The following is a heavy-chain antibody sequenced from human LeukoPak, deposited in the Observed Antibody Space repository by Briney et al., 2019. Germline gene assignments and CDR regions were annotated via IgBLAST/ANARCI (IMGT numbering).Heavy chain of an antibody. CDR2: IYHSGST. V-gene: IGHV4-4*02. J-gene: IGHJ4*02. D-gene: IGHD1-20*01. CDR1: GGSVSSSNW. CDR3: AREGTRITGSI. Sequence: SGTLSLTCAVSGGSVSSSNWWNWVRQPPGKGLEWIGEIYHSGSTSYNPSLKSRVTISVDRSKNQFSLKLSSVTAADTAVYYCAREGTRITGSIWGQGTLVTVSS.